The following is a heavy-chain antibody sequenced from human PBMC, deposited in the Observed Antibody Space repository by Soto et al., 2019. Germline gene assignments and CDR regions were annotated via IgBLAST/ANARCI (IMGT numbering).Heavy chain of an antibody. CDR3: ARAILDYYDSSGYYDY. V-gene: IGHV4-59*01. Sequence: SETLSLTCTVSGGSISSYYWSWIRQPPGKGLEWIGYVYYSGSTNYNPSLKSRVTISVDTSKNQFSLKLSSVTAADTAVYYCARAILDYYDSSGYYDYWGQGTLVTVS. CDR1: GGSISSYY. J-gene: IGHJ4*02. CDR2: VYYSGST. D-gene: IGHD3-22*01.